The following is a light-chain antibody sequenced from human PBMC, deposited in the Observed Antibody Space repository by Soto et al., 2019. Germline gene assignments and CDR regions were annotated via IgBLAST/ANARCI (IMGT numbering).Light chain of an antibody. V-gene: IGLV2-14*03. J-gene: IGLJ2*01. CDR2: GVS. CDR1: SSDVGSYDY. Sequence: QSALTQPGSVSGSPGQSITISCAGTSSDVGSYDYVSWYQQYPGKVPKLIIYGVSNRPSGISYRFSGSKSDNTASLTISGLQAEDEADYYCRSFTNRATVVFGGGTQLTVL. CDR3: RSFTNRATVV.